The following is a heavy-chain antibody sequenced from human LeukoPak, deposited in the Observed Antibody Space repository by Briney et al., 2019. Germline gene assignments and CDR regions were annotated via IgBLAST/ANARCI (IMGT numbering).Heavy chain of an antibody. CDR1: GYTFTGYY. Sequence: ASVKVSSKASGYTFTGYYMHWVRQAPGQGLEWMGWINPNSGGTNYAQKFQGRVTMTRDTSISTAYMELSRLRSDDTAVYYCARDQRITIFGVVIRRGDYYMDVWGKGTTVTVSS. CDR2: INPNSGGT. D-gene: IGHD3-3*01. J-gene: IGHJ6*03. V-gene: IGHV1-2*02. CDR3: ARDQRITIFGVVIRRGDYYMDV.